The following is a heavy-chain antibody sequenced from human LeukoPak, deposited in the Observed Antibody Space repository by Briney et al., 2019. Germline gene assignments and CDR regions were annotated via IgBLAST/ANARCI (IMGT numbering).Heavy chain of an antibody. CDR3: ARLDTAMATADYYYYMDV. D-gene: IGHD5-18*01. V-gene: IGHV1-2*02. Sequence: ASVKVSCKASGYTFTGYYMHWVRQAPGQGLEWMGWINPNSGGTNYAQKFQGRVTMTRDTSISTAYMELSRLRSDDTAVYYCARLDTAMATADYYYYMDVWGKGTTVTVSS. J-gene: IGHJ6*03. CDR2: INPNSGGT. CDR1: GYTFTGYY.